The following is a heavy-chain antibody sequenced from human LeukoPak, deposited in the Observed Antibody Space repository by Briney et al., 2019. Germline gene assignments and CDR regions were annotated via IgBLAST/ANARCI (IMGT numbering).Heavy chain of an antibody. V-gene: IGHV5-51*01. D-gene: IGHD1-26*01. CDR1: GYSFTSYF. CDR3: GMSGDRVPLQDDVFDV. CDR2: IDPGDSGP. Sequence: GESLKISCKVSGYSFTSYFIGWLRQMRGEGLEWMGIIDPGDSGPTYSPSFQGQVTISVDKSINTAYLQWSSLQASDTAMYYCGMSGDRVPLQDDVFDVWGQGTMDTVST. J-gene: IGHJ3*01.